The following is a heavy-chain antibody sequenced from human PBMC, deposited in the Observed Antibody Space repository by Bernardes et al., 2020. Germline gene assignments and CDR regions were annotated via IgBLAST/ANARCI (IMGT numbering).Heavy chain of an antibody. CDR1: GGTFSSYA. Sequence: SVKVSCKASGGTFSSYAISWVRQAPGQGLEWMGGIIPIFGTANYAQKFQGRVTITADESTSTAYMELSSLRSEDTAVYYCARSDDYDFWSGPRGYYGMDVWGKGTTVTVSS. V-gene: IGHV1-69*13. D-gene: IGHD3-3*01. J-gene: IGHJ6*04. CDR2: IIPIFGTA. CDR3: ARSDDYDFWSGPRGYYGMDV.